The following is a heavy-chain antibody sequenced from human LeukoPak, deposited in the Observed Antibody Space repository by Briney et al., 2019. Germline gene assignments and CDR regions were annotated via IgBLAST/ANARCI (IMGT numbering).Heavy chain of an antibody. D-gene: IGHD6-19*01. CDR3: ARLVESRLGNYFDY. CDR1: GGSISITTYY. Sequence: PSETLSLTCTVSGGSISITTYYWVWIRQPPGKGLEWIGSINYSGETYYSSSLQSRVTMSVDTSKNQFSLNLNSVTAADTAVFYCARLVESRLGNYFDYWGQGTLVTVSS. CDR2: INYSGET. J-gene: IGHJ4*02. V-gene: IGHV4-39*01.